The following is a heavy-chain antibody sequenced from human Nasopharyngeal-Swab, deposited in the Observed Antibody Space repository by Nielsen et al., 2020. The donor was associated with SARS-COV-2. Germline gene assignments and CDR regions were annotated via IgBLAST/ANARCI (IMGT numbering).Heavy chain of an antibody. CDR2: INHSGST. CDR1: GGSFSAYS. V-gene: IGHV4-34*01. Sequence: SETLSLTCAVYGGSFSAYSWAWIRQPPGKGLEWIADINHSGSTNYSPSLKSRVTVSVDTSKNQYSLKLSSVTAADTAVYYCARGTDSEIFEVVIVLGYYYYVDVWGKGTTVTVSS. CDR3: ARGTDSEIFEVVIVLGYYYYVDV. J-gene: IGHJ6*03. D-gene: IGHD3-3*01.